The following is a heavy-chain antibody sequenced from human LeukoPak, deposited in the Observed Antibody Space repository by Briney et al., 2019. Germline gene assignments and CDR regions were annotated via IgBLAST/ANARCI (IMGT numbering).Heavy chain of an antibody. CDR1: GFTFSSYG. J-gene: IGHJ6*02. CDR2: ISYDGSNK. Sequence: TGGSLRLSCVASGFTFSSYGMHWVRQAPGKGLEWVAIISYDGSNKYYAGSVKGRFTISRDNSKNTLYLQMNSLRAEDTAVYYCAKDDGWSDIAVAEGYYCGMDVWGQGTTVTVSS. CDR3: AKDDGWSDIAVAEGYYCGMDV. V-gene: IGHV3-30*18. D-gene: IGHD6-19*01.